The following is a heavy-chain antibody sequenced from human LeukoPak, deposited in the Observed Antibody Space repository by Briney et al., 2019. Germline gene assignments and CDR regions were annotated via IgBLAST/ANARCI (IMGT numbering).Heavy chain of an antibody. D-gene: IGHD6-13*01. Sequence: SETLSLTCTVSGGSISSYYWSWIRQPPGKGLEWIGYIYYSGSTNYNPSLKSRVTISVDTSKNQFSLKLSSVTAADTAVYYCARHAQVAAGTFDYWGQGTLVTVSS. CDR1: GGSISSYY. J-gene: IGHJ4*02. CDR2: IYYSGST. V-gene: IGHV4-59*08. CDR3: ARHAQVAAGTFDY.